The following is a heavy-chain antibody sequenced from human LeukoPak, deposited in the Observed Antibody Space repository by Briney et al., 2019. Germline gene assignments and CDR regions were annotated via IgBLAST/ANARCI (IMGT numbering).Heavy chain of an antibody. V-gene: IGHV1-8*02. J-gene: IGHJ6*02. D-gene: IGHD4-17*01. CDR2: MNPNSGNT. CDR3: ARVRVTTGDYYYYYGMDV. CDR1: GGTFSSYA. Sequence: ASVKVSCKASGGTFSSYAISWVRQATGQGLEWMGWMNPNSGNTGYAQKFQGRVTMTRNTSISTAYMELSSLRSEDTAVYYCARVRVTTGDYYYYYGMDVWGQGTTVTVSS.